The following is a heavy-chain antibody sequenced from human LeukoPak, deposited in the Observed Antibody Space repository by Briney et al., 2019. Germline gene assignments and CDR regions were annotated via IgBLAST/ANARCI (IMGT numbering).Heavy chain of an antibody. V-gene: IGHV4-61*02. CDR3: ARDRYASGWHSPFDY. D-gene: IGHD6-19*01. J-gene: IGHJ4*02. CDR1: GGSITSGSYY. Sequence: PSETLSLTCTVSGGSITSGSYYWSWIRQPAGKRPEWIGRIYITGNANYSPSLGSRVTISLDASRNQFSLKLSSVTAADTAVYYCARDRYASGWHSPFDYWGQGTLVTVTS. CDR2: IYITGNA.